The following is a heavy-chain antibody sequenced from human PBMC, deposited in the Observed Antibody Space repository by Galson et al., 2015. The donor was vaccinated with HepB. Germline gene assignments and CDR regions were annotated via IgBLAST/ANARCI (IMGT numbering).Heavy chain of an antibody. CDR3: IRMVDLSCYSST. Sequence: SLRLSCAGSGFIFSGSTIHWVRQTSGKGLEWVCRIVTKGSNYATAYVASVKGRFTISRDDTKNTAYLQMHSLRTEDTAVYYCIRMVDLSCYSSTWGQGTLVTVSS. CDR2: IVTKGSNYAT. D-gene: IGHD2/OR15-2a*01. V-gene: IGHV3-73*01. CDR1: GFIFSGST. J-gene: IGHJ5*02.